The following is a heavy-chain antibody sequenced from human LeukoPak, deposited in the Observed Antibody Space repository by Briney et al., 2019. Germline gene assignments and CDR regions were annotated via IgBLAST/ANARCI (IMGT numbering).Heavy chain of an antibody. D-gene: IGHD1-26*01. J-gene: IGHJ5*02. CDR1: GYTFTTYD. Sequence: GASVKVSCKASGYTFTTYDLNWVRQAAGHGLEWMGWMNPNTGNTHYAQKFQGRVTFTRNTSINTAYMVLSSLTSDDTAVYFCARCQGQWDHNWFAPWGQGTLVTVSS. CDR2: MNPNTGNT. CDR3: ARCQGQWDHNWFAP. V-gene: IGHV1-8*03.